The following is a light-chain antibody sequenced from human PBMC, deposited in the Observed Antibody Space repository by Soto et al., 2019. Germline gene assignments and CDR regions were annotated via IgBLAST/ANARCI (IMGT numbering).Light chain of an antibody. CDR1: QTISSW. Sequence: DIQMTQSPSTLSGSVGDRVTITCRASQTISSWLAWYQQKPGKAPKLLIYKASTLKSGVPSRFSGSGSGTEFTLTISSLQPEDFATYYCQQANSFPITFGQGTLLEVK. V-gene: IGKV1-5*03. CDR2: KAS. CDR3: QQANSFPIT. J-gene: IGKJ5*01.